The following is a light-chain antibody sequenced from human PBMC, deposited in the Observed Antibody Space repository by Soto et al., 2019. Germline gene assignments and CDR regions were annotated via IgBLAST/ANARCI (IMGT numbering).Light chain of an antibody. CDR3: QQYNKWPHS. Sequence: EIVMTQSPATLSVSPGERATLSCRASHSVSSSNLAWYQQKPGQAPRLLIYGASTRATGIPARFSGSVSGTEFTLTISSLQSEDFAVYYCQQYNKWPHSFGGGTKVEIK. CDR1: HSVSSSN. CDR2: GAS. V-gene: IGKV3-15*01. J-gene: IGKJ4*01.